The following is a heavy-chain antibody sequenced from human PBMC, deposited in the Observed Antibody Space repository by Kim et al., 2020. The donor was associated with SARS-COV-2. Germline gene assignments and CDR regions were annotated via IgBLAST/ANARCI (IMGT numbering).Heavy chain of an antibody. J-gene: IGHJ6*02. V-gene: IGHV3-33*01. CDR2: IWYDGSNK. D-gene: IGHD2-8*02. CDR3: ASGPTGGTDYYYYGMDV. CDR1: GFTFSSYG. Sequence: GGSLRLSCAASGFTFSSYGMHWVRQAPGKGLEWVAVIWYDGSNKYYADSVKGRFTISRDNSKNTLYLQMNSLRAEDTAVYYCASGPTGGTDYYYYGMDVWGQGTTVTVSS.